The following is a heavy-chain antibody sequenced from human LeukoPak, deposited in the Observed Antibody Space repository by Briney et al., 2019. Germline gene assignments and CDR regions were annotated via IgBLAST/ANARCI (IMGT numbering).Heavy chain of an antibody. CDR2: IIPIFGTA. V-gene: IGHV1-69*05. D-gene: IGHD6-13*01. CDR1: GGTFSSYA. CDR3: AASGYVVAAAGTGALGAFDI. J-gene: IGHJ3*02. Sequence: SVKVSCKASGGTFSSYAISWVRQAPGQGLEWMGGIIPIFGTANYAQKFQGRVTITTDESTSTAYMELSSLRSEDTAVYYCAASGYVVAAAGTGALGAFDIWGQGTMVTVSS.